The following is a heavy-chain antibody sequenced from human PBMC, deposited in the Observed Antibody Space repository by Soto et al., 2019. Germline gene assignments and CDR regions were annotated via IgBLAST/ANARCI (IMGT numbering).Heavy chain of an antibody. J-gene: IGHJ4*02. V-gene: IGHV4-31*03. Sequence: QVQLQESGPGLVKPAQTLSLTCTVSGGSISSGGYYWSWIRQHPGKGLEWIGYIYYSGSTYYNPSLKSRVTISVDTSKNQFSLKLSSVTAADTAVYDCASGPHDIVAPIFDYWGQRTMVTVSS. CDR2: IYYSGST. CDR1: GGSISSGGYY. D-gene: IGHD5-12*01. CDR3: ASGPHDIVAPIFDY.